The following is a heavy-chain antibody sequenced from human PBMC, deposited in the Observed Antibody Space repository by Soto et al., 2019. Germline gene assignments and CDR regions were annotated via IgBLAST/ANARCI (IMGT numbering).Heavy chain of an antibody. V-gene: IGHV3-23*01. J-gene: IGHJ4*02. Sequence: EVQLLESGGGLVQPGGSLRLSCAASGFTFTTCAMTWVRQTPGKGPEWVSAISGSGGHTYYADSVKGRFTISRDNSKNTLFLRMDSLRAEDTAVYYGARKYCSGGFCYFYYWGQGTLVTVSS. D-gene: IGHD2-15*01. CDR3: ARKYCSGGFCYFYY. CDR2: ISGSGGHT. CDR1: GFTFTTCA.